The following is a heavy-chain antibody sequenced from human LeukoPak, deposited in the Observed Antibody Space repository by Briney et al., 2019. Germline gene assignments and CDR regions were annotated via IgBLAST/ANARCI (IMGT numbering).Heavy chain of an antibody. CDR3: ARPQYSGSYHHDAFDI. CDR1: GYTFTSYG. CDR2: ISAYNGNT. D-gene: IGHD1-26*01. V-gene: IGHV1-18*01. Sequence: ASVKVSCKASGYTFTSYGISWVRRAPGQGLEWMGWISAYNGNTNYAQKLQGRVTMTTDTSTSTAYMELRSLRSDDTAVYYCARPQYSGSYHHDAFDIWGQGTMVTVSS. J-gene: IGHJ3*02.